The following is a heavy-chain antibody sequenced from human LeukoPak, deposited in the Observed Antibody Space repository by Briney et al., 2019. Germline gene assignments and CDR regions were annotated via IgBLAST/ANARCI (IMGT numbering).Heavy chain of an antibody. D-gene: IGHD3-22*01. CDR3: ASLVISGHYSTSGDY. Sequence: GGSLRLSCATSGFTFSSHDMNWVRQAPGKGLEWVSSITGSSKSIDYADSLKGRFTVSRDNAKNSLYLQMNSLRAEDTAVYYCASLVISGHYSTSGDYWGQGTLVTVSS. CDR1: GFTFSSHD. CDR2: ITGSSKSI. V-gene: IGHV3-21*01. J-gene: IGHJ4*02.